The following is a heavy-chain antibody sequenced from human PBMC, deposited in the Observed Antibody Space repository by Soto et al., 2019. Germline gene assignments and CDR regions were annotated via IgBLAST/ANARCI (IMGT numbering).Heavy chain of an antibody. D-gene: IGHD3-3*01. J-gene: IGHJ6*02. CDR1: GGSISSSNW. CDR2: IYHSGST. Sequence: SETLSLTCAVSGGSISSSNWWSWVRQPPGKGLEWIGEIYHSGSTNYNPSLKSRVTISVDKSKNQFSLKLSSVTAADTAVYYCARDYGVASLRFYYGMDFWGQGTTVTVSS. V-gene: IGHV4-4*02. CDR3: ARDYGVASLRFYYGMDF.